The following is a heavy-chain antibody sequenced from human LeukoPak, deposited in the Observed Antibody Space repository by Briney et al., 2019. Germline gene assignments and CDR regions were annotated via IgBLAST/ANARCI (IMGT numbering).Heavy chain of an antibody. CDR3: ARDDYNTLGYNFHH. J-gene: IGHJ1*01. Sequence: GGSLRLSCAASGFTFSDFYMTWIRQAPGKGLEWLSYISGSGDFIKYADSVKGRFTVSRDNAKNTLYLQMNGLRPEDTAFYYCARDDYNTLGYNFHHWGQGTLVTVSS. V-gene: IGHV3-11*05. CDR1: GFTFSDFY. D-gene: IGHD3-16*01. CDR2: ISGSGDFI.